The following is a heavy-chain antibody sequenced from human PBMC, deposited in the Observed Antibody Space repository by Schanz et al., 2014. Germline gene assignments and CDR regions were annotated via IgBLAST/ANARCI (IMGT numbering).Heavy chain of an antibody. D-gene: IGHD2-21*01. V-gene: IGHV3-33*01. J-gene: IGHJ4*02. CDR2: IWYDGSNK. Sequence: VHLLESGGGLVQPGRSLRLSCAASGFTFSSYGMHWVRQAPGKGLEWVAIIWYDGSNKYYADSVKGRFTISRDNTRNSLYLQMNSLRVDDTAVYYCAREFVNWGQGTLXTVSS. CDR1: GFTFSSYG. CDR3: AREFVN.